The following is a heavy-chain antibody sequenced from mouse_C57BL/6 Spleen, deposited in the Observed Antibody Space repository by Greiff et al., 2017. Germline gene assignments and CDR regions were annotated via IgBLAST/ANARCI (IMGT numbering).Heavy chain of an antibody. V-gene: IGHV1-54*01. CDR2: INPGSGGT. CDR1: GYAFTNYL. CDR3: ARYYYGSSYVEYDV. D-gene: IGHD1-1*01. J-gene: IGHJ1*03. Sequence: QVQLQQSGAELVRPGTSVKVSCKASGYAFTNYLIEWVKQRPGQGLEWIGVINPGSGGTNYNEKFKGKATLTADKSSSTAYMQLSSLTSEDSAVYFCARYYYGSSYVEYDVWGTGTTVTVSS.